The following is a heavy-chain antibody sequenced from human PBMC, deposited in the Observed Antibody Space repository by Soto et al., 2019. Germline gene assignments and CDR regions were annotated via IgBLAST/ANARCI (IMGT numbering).Heavy chain of an antibody. CDR2: INCRGTT. V-gene: IGHV4-31*03. Sequence: QVQLQESGPGLVKPSQTLSLPCTVSGGPVINGDSYLNWIRQHPEKGLEWMGYINCRGTTNYNAALKSRILIAVDTSKNQFSLRLTSVTAADTAVYYCARDAPGAAPYWGKGTLVTVSS. CDR3: ARDAPGAAPY. D-gene: IGHD6-13*01. CDR1: GGPVINGDSY. J-gene: IGHJ4*02.